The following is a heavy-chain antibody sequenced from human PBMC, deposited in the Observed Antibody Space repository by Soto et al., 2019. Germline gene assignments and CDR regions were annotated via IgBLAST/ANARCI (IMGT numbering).Heavy chain of an antibody. CDR1: GGSVSSSSYY. CDR3: ARDVLIWFGESTGKNYYMDV. V-gene: IGHV4-39*01. Sequence: PSETLSLTCTVSGGSVSSSSYYWGWVRQPPGKGLEWIGSVYYSGSTYYNPSLESRVTISVDKSKNQFSLKLMSLSAEDTAVYYCARDVLIWFGESTGKNYYMDVWGKGTTVTVSS. J-gene: IGHJ6*03. CDR2: VYYSGST. D-gene: IGHD3-10*01.